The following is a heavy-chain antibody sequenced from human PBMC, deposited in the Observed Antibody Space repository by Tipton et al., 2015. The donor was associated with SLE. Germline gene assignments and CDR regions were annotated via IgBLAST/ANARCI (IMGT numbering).Heavy chain of an antibody. J-gene: IGHJ3*02. D-gene: IGHD1-26*01. V-gene: IGHV4-39*07. CDR2: MYYRGST. CDR1: GGSISSSDYY. CDR3: ARTLGAIAHTVYDAFDI. Sequence: TLSLTCTISGGSISSSDYYWGWIRQPPGKGLEWIGSMYYRGSTYYNPSLESRVTISVDTSKNQFSLKLSSVTAADTAVYYCARTLGAIAHTVYDAFDIWGPGTMVTVSS.